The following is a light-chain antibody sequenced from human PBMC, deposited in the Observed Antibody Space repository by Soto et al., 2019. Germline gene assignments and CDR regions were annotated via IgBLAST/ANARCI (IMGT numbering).Light chain of an antibody. J-gene: IGKJ1*01. V-gene: IGKV1-39*01. CDR2: AAS. Sequence: DIQMTQSPSSLSASVGDRVTITCRASQYVSSYLNWYQQKPGKAPELLIYAASSLQGGVPSRFSATGTGTDFTLTISSLQPEDVATYYWQQSYSPPWTFGQGSKVEIK. CDR3: QQSYSPPWT. CDR1: QYVSSY.